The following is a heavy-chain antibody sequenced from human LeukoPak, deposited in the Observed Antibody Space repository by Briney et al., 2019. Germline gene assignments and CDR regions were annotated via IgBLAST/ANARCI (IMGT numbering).Heavy chain of an antibody. CDR2: IISIFGTA. CDR1: GGTFISYA. D-gene: IGHD3-10*01. V-gene: IGHV1-69*13. Sequence: ASVKVSCKASGGTFISYAISWVRQAPWQGLEWMGGIISIFGTANYAQKFQGRVTITADESTSTVYMELSSLRAEDTAVYYCARDKLEYYYGSSWGQGTLVTVSS. J-gene: IGHJ4*02. CDR3: ARDKLEYYYGSS.